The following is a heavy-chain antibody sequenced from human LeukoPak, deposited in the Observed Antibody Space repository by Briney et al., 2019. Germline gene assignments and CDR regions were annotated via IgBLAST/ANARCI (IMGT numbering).Heavy chain of an antibody. CDR3: AKDGPYSSSWSYYYYGMDV. Sequence: GGSLRLSCVVSGFTFSNYAMHWVRQAPGRGLEWVGVISYDGSNKYYADSVKGRHTISRHNSKHTLYMQMSSVRAEVTAVYYFAKDGPYSSSWSYYYYGMDVGGKGTTVTVSS. J-gene: IGHJ6*04. CDR1: GFTFSNYA. CDR2: ISYDGSNK. V-gene: IGHV3-30*04. D-gene: IGHD6-13*01.